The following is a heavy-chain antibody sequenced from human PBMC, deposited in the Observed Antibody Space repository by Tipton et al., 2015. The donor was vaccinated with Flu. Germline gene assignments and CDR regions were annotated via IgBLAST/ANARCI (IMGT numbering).Heavy chain of an antibody. V-gene: IGHV3-33*01. CDR1: GFSFSDYA. CDR3: ARLRDNY. CDR2: IWYDGSNK. J-gene: IGHJ4*02. Sequence: QLVQSGGGVVRPGMSLRLSCAASGFSFSDYAMHWVRQAPGKGLEWVAIIWYDGSNKHYADSVRGRFTISRDNSKDTLYLQMSGLRAEDTAVYYCARLRDNYWGQGTLVTVSS. D-gene: IGHD5-24*01.